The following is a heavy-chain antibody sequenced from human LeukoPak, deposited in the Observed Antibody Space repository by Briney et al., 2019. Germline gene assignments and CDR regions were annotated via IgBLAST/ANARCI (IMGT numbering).Heavy chain of an antibody. V-gene: IGHV1-2*02. Sequence: ASVKVSCKASGYTFTGYYMHWVRQAPGQGLEWMGWINPNSGGTNYAQKFQGRVTMTRDTSISTAYMELSRLRSDDTAVYYCARGITVYSSWRQPGRFDCWGQGTLVTVSS. CDR3: ARGITVYSSWRQPGRFDC. CDR1: GYTFTGYY. D-gene: IGHD6-13*01. CDR2: INPNSGGT. J-gene: IGHJ4*02.